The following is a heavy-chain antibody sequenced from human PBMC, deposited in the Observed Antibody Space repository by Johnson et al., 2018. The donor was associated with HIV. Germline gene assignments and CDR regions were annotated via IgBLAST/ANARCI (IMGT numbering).Heavy chain of an antibody. CDR1: GFTFSSYA. J-gene: IGHJ3*02. CDR3: ARDLGGGYSSSSYAFDI. V-gene: IGHV3-30*04. CDR2: ISYDGSNK. Sequence: QVQLVESGGGVVQPGRSLRLSCAASGFTFSSYAMHWVRQAPGKGLEWVAVISYDGSNKYYADSVKGRFTISRDNSTNTLYLQMNSLRAEDTAVYYCARDLGGGYSSSSYAFDIWGQGTMVTVSS. D-gene: IGHD6-6*01.